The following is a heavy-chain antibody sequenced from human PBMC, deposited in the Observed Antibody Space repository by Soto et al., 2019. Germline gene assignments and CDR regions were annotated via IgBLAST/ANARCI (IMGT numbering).Heavy chain of an antibody. CDR1: GFTFSSYG. CDR2: IWYDGSNK. Sequence: QVQLVESGGGVVQPGRSLRLSCAASGFTFSSYGMHWVRQAPGKGLEWVAVIWYDGSNKYYADSVKGRFTISRDNSKNTLYLQMNRRRAEDTAVYYCARIPLHDYYGMDVWGQGTTVTVSS. J-gene: IGHJ6*02. V-gene: IGHV3-33*01. CDR3: ARIPLHDYYGMDV.